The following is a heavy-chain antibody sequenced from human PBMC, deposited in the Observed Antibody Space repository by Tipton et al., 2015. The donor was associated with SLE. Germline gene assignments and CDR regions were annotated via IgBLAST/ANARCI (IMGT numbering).Heavy chain of an antibody. J-gene: IGHJ4*02. V-gene: IGHV4-59*02. CDR2: IYYSGST. Sequence: TLSLTCAVYGGSVSGRYWSWIRQPPGKGLEWIGYIYYSGSTNYNPSLKSRVTISVDTSKDQFSLKLSSVTAADTAVYYCARGGGDTAMVEGYWGQGTLVTVSS. CDR3: ARGGGDTAMVEGY. D-gene: IGHD5-18*01. CDR1: GGSVSGRY.